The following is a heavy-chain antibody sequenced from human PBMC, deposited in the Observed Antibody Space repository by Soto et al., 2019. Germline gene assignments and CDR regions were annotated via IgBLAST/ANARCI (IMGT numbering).Heavy chain of an antibody. CDR3: ARDLSGRDDY. V-gene: IGHV3-74*01. D-gene: IGHD2-21*02. J-gene: IGHJ4*01. CDR1: GFTFSSYW. Sequence: EVHLVESGGGLVQPGGSLRLSCAASGFTFSSYWMHWVRQVPGKGLVWVSRTNEDGTTINYADSVRGRFTISRDNAKNTLYLQMSSLRAEDTAVYYCARDLSGRDDYWCHGTLVTV. CDR2: TNEDGTTI.